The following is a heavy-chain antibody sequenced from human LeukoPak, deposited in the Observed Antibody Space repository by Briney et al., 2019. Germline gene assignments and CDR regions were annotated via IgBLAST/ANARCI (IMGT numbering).Heavy chain of an antibody. D-gene: IGHD1-26*01. CDR1: GFTFSSCW. CDR2: IKQDGSEK. J-gene: IGHJ4*02. Sequence: GGSLRLSCAASGFTFSSCWMTWVRQAPGKGLECVANIKQDGSEKYYVDSVKGRFTISRDNAKNSLYLQMNSLRAEDTAVYYCAKDTALVGANIDYWGQGTLVTVSS. CDR3: AKDTALVGANIDY. V-gene: IGHV3-7*01.